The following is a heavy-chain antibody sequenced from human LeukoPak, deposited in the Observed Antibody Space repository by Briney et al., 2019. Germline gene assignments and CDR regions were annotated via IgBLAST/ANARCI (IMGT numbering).Heavy chain of an antibody. J-gene: IGHJ4*02. D-gene: IGHD3-10*01. Sequence: KPSETLSLTCTVSGGSISSYYWSWIRQPPGKGLEWVAYLFYSGSTYYNPSIESRATISVDTSKHQFYLKLRSVTAADTAVYYCATLAVIRGVTYFDYWGQGTRVTVSS. V-gene: IGHV4-59*01. CDR2: LFYSGST. CDR1: GGSISSYY. CDR3: ATLAVIRGVTYFDY.